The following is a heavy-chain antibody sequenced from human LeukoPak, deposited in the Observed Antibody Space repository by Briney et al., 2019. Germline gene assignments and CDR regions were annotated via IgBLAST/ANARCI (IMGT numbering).Heavy chain of an antibody. CDR2: ISAYNGNT. V-gene: IGHV1-18*01. CDR3: ARTSAAGDEYFQH. CDR1: GYTFTSYG. Sequence: GASVKVSCKASGYTFTSYGISWVRQAPGQRLGWMGWISAYNGNTNYAQKLQGRVTMTTDTSTSTAYMELRSLRSDDTAVYYCARTSAAGDEYFQHWGQGTLVTVSS. D-gene: IGHD6-13*01. J-gene: IGHJ1*01.